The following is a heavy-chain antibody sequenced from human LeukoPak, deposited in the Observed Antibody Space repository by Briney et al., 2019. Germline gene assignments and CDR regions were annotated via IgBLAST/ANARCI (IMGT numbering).Heavy chain of an antibody. CDR2: INGNGAAT. J-gene: IGHJ4*02. Sequence: PGGSLRLSCVASGFTFTSYTMSWVRQAPGRGLEWVSAINGNGAATYYADSVKGRFTISRDNSKNALYLQMNSLRAEDTAIYYCAKAYSSSWPFDHWGQGTLVTVSS. D-gene: IGHD6-13*01. V-gene: IGHV3-23*01. CDR3: AKAYSSSWPFDH. CDR1: GFTFTSYT.